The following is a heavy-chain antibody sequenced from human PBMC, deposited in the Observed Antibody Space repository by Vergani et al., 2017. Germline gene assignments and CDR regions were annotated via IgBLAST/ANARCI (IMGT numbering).Heavy chain of an antibody. CDR3: AKDISGYDSGAFDI. D-gene: IGHD5-12*01. CDR1: GFTFDDYA. V-gene: IGHV3-9*01. Sequence: EVQLVESGGGLVQPGRSLRLSCAASGFTFDDYAMHWVRQAPGKGLEWVSGISWNSGSIGYADSVKGRFTISRDNAKNSLYLQMNSLRAEDTALYYCAKDISGYDSGAFDIWGHGTMVTVSS. J-gene: IGHJ3*02. CDR2: ISWNSGSI.